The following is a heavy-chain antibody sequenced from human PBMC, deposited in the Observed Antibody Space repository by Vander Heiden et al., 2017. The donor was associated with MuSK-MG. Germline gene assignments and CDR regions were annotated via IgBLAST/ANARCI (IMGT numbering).Heavy chain of an antibody. V-gene: IGHV1-2*02. D-gene: IGHD2-15*01. Sequence: QVQLVQTGAEVKKPGASVKVSCKASEYMFSDYYMHWMRQAPGEGLEWMGWINTKSGDADYAQHCRGRVTLTRDTSISTAYMELTRLTSEDMEVYYCTTVYCWWCTCYSRTLMDVWGQGTTVTVS. J-gene: IGHJ6*02. CDR3: TTVYCWWCTCYSRTLMDV. CDR1: EYMFSDYY. CDR2: INTKSGDA.